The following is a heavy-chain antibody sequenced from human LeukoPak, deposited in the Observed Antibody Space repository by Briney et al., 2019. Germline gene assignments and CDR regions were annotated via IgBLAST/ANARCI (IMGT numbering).Heavy chain of an antibody. Sequence: ASVKVSCTASGYTFTGYYMHWVRQAPGQGLEWMGLINPNSGGTNYAQKFQGRVTMTRDTSISTAYMELSRLRSDDTAVYYCARDLPVELLPFDYWGQGTLVTVSS. J-gene: IGHJ4*02. D-gene: IGHD1-26*01. CDR2: INPNSGGT. CDR1: GYTFTGYY. CDR3: ARDLPVELLPFDY. V-gene: IGHV1-2*02.